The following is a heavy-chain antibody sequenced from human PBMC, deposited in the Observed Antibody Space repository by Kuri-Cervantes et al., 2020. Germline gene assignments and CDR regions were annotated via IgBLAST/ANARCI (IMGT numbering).Heavy chain of an antibody. Sequence: GGSLRLSCAASGFTFSSYAMSWVRQAPGKGLEWVSAISGSGGSTYYADSVKGRFTISRDNAKNSLYLQMNSLRAEDTAVYYCARSITMVRGYGLDVWGQGTTVTVSS. J-gene: IGHJ6*02. CDR1: GFTFSSYA. V-gene: IGHV3-23*01. D-gene: IGHD3-10*01. CDR2: ISGSGGST. CDR3: ARSITMVRGYGLDV.